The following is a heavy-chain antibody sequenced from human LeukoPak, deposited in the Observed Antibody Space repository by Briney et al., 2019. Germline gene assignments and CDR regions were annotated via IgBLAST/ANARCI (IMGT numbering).Heavy chain of an antibody. Sequence: GRSLRLSCAASGFTFSSYGMHWVRQAPGKGLEWVAVIWYDGSNKYYADSVKGRFTISRDNSKNTLYLQMNSLRAGDTAVYYCARVAYFDWLPLNPWFDPWGQGTLVTVSS. CDR1: GFTFSSYG. D-gene: IGHD3-9*01. J-gene: IGHJ5*02. V-gene: IGHV3-33*01. CDR2: IWYDGSNK. CDR3: ARVAYFDWLPLNPWFDP.